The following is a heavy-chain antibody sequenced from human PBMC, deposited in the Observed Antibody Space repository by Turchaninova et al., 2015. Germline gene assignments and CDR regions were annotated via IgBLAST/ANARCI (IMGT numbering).Heavy chain of an antibody. Sequence: QVQLQESGPGLVKPSETLSLTCTVSGGSIRRYYWTWIRQPPGKGLEWIGYTYYSGSTNYNPSLKSRVTISVDTSKNQFSLKLSSVTPADTAVYYCASHGGGYNWFDPWGQGTLVTVSS. J-gene: IGHJ5*02. D-gene: IGHD3-16*01. CDR1: GGSIRRYY. CDR2: TYYSGST. V-gene: IGHV4-59*01. CDR3: ASHGGGYNWFDP.